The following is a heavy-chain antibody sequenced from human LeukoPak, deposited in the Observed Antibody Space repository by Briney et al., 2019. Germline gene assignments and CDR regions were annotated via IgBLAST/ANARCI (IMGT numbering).Heavy chain of an antibody. Sequence: PSETLSLTCTVSGDSIRSSNYYWGWIRQPPGKGLEGIGSIYHSGSTYYNPSLKSRVTISADTSKNQFSLKLSSVTAADTAVYYCASGSYSSGWYPHFEFWGQGTLVTVSS. V-gene: IGHV4-39*01. CDR2: IYHSGST. D-gene: IGHD6-19*01. CDR1: GDSIRSSNYY. J-gene: IGHJ4*02. CDR3: ASGSYSSGWYPHFEF.